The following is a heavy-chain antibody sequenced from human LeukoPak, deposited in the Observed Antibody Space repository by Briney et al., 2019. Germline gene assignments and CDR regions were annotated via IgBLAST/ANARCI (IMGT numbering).Heavy chain of an antibody. CDR3: ARDNSVGDNAWWFDP. CDR2: ISAYNGNT. CDR1: GYTFTSYG. J-gene: IGHJ5*02. D-gene: IGHD1-26*01. V-gene: IGHV1-18*01. Sequence: GASVKVPCKASGYTFTSYGISWVRQAPGQGLEWMGWISAYNGNTNYAQKLQGRVTMTTDTSTSTAYMELRSLRSDDTAVYYCARDNSVGDNAWWFDPWGQGTLVTVSS.